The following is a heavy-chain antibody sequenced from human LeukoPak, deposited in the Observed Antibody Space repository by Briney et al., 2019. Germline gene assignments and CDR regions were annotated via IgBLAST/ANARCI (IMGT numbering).Heavy chain of an antibody. CDR3: TRASGYSSGAVDY. CDR2: ISWNSGSI. V-gene: IGHV3-9*03. CDR1: GFTFDDYA. Sequence: GGSLRLSCAASGFTFDDYAMHWARQAPGKGLEWVSGISWNSGSIGYADSVKGRFTISRDNAKSTLYLQMNSLRADDMALYYCTRASGYSSGAVDYWGQGTLVTVSS. D-gene: IGHD5-18*01. J-gene: IGHJ4*02.